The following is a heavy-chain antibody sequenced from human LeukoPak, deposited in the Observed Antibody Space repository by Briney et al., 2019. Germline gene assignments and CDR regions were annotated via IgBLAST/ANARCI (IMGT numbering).Heavy chain of an antibody. CDR2: ISYSGST. Sequence: SETPSLTCTVSGGSISSHYWSWIRQPPGKGLEWVGDISYSGSTNYNSSLKSRVTISVDTSKNQFSLKLNSVTAADTAVYYCARDRISASDAFDIWGQGSMVTVS. CDR3: ARDRISASDAFDI. CDR1: GGSISSHY. V-gene: IGHV4-59*11. J-gene: IGHJ3*02. D-gene: IGHD2/OR15-2a*01.